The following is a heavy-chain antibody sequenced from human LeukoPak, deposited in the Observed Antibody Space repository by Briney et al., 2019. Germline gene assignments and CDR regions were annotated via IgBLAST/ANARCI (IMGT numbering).Heavy chain of an antibody. CDR2: IYYSGST. J-gene: IGHJ4*02. V-gene: IGHV4-59*01. CDR1: GGSFSSYY. D-gene: IGHD2-15*01. CDR3: ARGFRHCSGGSCYQKGPFDY. Sequence: PSETLSLTCTVSGGSFSSYYWTWIRQPPGKGLEWMGYIYYSGSTNYNPSLKSRVAISVDTSKTHFSLKLTSVTAADTAVYYCARGFRHCSGGSCYQKGPFDYWGQGTLVTVSS.